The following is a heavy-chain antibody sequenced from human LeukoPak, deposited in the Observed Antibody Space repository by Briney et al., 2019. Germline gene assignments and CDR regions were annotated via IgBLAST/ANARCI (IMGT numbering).Heavy chain of an antibody. D-gene: IGHD2-21*02. CDR2: MNPNSGDT. J-gene: IGHJ4*02. CDR3: ARVRTVVTALVYYFDY. Sequence: ASVKVSCRASGYTFTNYDISWVRQATGQGFEWLGWMNPNSGDTGYAQDFQGRVTITSDTYTSTAYMELSSLRSEDTAVYYCARVRTVVTALVYYFDYCGQGTLATVS. CDR1: GYTFTNYD. V-gene: IGHV1-8*03.